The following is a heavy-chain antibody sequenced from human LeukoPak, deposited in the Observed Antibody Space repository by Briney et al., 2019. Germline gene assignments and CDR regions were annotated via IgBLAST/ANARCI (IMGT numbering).Heavy chain of an antibody. Sequence: GGSLRLSCPASGFTFSDYHMSWIRQAPGKGLEWVSYISSRGTTIYYADSVKGRFTISRDNAKNSLYLQMNTLRAEDTAVYYCARVGYYDFWSGYQDDDAFDIWGQGTMATVSS. V-gene: IGHV3-11*01. CDR1: GFTFSDYH. CDR2: ISSRGTTI. J-gene: IGHJ3*02. D-gene: IGHD3-3*01. CDR3: ARVGYYDFWSGYQDDDAFDI.